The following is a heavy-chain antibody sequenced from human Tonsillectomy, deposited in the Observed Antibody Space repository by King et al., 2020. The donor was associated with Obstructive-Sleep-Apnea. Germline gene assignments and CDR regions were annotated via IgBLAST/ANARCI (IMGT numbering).Heavy chain of an antibody. D-gene: IGHD2-15*01. CDR3: ARDVVGAAIDY. CDR2: IYYSGST. Sequence: QLQESGPGLVKPSETLSLTCTVSGGSISSSSYYWGWIRQPPGKGLEWIGSIYYSGSTYYNPSLKSRVTISVDTSKNQFSLKLSSVTAADTAVYYCARDVVGAAIDYWGQGTLVTVSS. J-gene: IGHJ4*02. V-gene: IGHV4-39*07. CDR1: GGSISSSSYY.